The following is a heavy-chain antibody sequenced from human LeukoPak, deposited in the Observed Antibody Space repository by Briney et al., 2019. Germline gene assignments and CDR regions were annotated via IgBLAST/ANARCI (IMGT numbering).Heavy chain of an antibody. CDR2: IYPADSDA. Sequence: GESLKISCNGSGYGFPSYWIGWVRQMPGKGLEGMGIIYPADSDARYSPSFQGHVTLSADKSISTAYLQWSSLRASDTAMYYCARSSGSGWSFFDYWGQGTLVTVSS. CDR3: ARSSGSGWSFFDY. J-gene: IGHJ4*02. CDR1: GYGFPSYW. V-gene: IGHV5-51*01. D-gene: IGHD6-19*01.